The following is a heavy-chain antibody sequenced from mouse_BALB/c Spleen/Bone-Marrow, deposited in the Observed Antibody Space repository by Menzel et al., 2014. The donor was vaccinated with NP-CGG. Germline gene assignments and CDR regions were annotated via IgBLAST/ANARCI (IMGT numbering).Heavy chain of an antibody. J-gene: IGHJ2*01. Sequence: VHLVESGPGLVSPSQRLSITCTVSGFSLSRYNVHWVRQPPGKGLEWLGMIWNGGSTDYNSALKSRLSISKDNSKSXVFLKMNSLQTDDTAMYYCARNYYGIPYYFDYWGQGTTLTVSS. CDR1: GFSLSRYN. CDR3: ARNYYGIPYYFDY. CDR2: IWNGGST. V-gene: IGHV2-6-4*01. D-gene: IGHD1-1*01.